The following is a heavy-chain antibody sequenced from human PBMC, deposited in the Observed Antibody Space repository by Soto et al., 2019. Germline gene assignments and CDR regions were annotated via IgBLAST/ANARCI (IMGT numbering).Heavy chain of an antibody. J-gene: IGHJ5*02. D-gene: IGHD2-15*01. V-gene: IGHV5-51*01. CDR1: GYSFTSYW. CDR3: ARFFGPEVVVTINWFDP. CDR2: IYPGDSDT. Sequence: GESLKISCKGSGYSFTSYWIGWVRQMPGKSLEWMGIIYPGDSDTRYSPSFQGQVPISADKSISTAYLQWSSLKASDTVFFYCARFFGPEVVVTINWFDPWGQGTLVTVSS.